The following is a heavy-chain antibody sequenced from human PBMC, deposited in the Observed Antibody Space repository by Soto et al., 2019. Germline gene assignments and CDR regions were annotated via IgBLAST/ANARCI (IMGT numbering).Heavy chain of an antibody. CDR1: GYTFTSDA. CDR2: INAGNGNT. D-gene: IGHD5-18*01. Sequence: ASVKGSWKASGYTFTSDASDWGRQAPGQRLEWMGWINAGNGNTKYSQKFQGRVTITRDTSASTAYMELSSLRSEDTAVYYCARDPGYSYGTTWGQGTLVTVSS. V-gene: IGHV1-3*01. CDR3: ARDPGYSYGTT. J-gene: IGHJ5*02.